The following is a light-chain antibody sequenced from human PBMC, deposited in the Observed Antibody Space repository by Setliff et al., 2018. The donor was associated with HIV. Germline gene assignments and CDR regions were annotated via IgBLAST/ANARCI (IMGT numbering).Light chain of an antibody. J-gene: IGLJ2*01. CDR1: SSDVGSYNR. Sequence: QSVLAQPPSVSGSPGQSVTISCTGTSSDVGSYNRVAWYQQTPGTAPKLMIYEVSNRPSGVPDRFSGSKSGNTASLTISGLQAEDEADYYCSSCSTSSTLVFGGGTKVTVL. CDR2: EVS. V-gene: IGLV2-18*02. CDR3: SSCSTSSTLV.